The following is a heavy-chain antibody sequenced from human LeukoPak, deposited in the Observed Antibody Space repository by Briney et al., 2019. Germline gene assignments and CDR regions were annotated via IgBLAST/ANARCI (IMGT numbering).Heavy chain of an antibody. V-gene: IGHV3-7*03. CDR2: INQDGSEK. CDR1: GFTFSNYW. CDR3: AKRGPGSPESGKYYFDY. Sequence: PGGSLRLSCAASGFTFSNYWMSWVRQAPGKGLEWVANINQDGSEKYYADSVKGRFTISRDNAKNSLSLQMNSLRAEDTAVYYCAKRGPGSPESGKYYFDYWGQGTLVTVSS. J-gene: IGHJ4*02. D-gene: IGHD3-10*01.